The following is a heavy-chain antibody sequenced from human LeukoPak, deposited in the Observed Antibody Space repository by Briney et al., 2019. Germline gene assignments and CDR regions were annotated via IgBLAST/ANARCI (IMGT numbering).Heavy chain of an antibody. V-gene: IGHV3-23*01. Sequence: GGSLRLSCAASGFTFVGNAVTWVRQAPGKGLEWVSTISGSGDTYYADSVKGRFTISRDDSKSTLSLQMNSLRAEDTALYYCAKQTSGYPREAYYYYGMDVWGQGTTVTVSS. CDR2: ISGSGDT. CDR3: AKQTSGYPREAYYYYGMDV. CDR1: GFTFVGNA. D-gene: IGHD3-22*01. J-gene: IGHJ6*02.